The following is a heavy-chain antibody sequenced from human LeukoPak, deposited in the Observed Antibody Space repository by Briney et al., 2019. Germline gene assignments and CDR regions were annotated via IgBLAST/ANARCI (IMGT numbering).Heavy chain of an antibody. CDR3: ARATSGGNTIDY. CDR1: GYSFSDYY. CDR2: IDPKRDPKRGGT. Sequence: ASVKVSCTASGYSFSDYYLHWVRLAPGQGLEWMGWIDPKRDPKRGGTNYAQKFQGRVTMTRDTSISTVYMELSGLRSDDTAVYYCARATSGGNTIDYWGQGTLVTASS. J-gene: IGHJ4*02. D-gene: IGHD4-23*01. V-gene: IGHV1-2*02.